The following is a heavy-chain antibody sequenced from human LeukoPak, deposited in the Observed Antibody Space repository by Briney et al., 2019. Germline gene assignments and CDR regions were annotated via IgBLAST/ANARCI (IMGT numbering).Heavy chain of an antibody. Sequence: PGGSLRLSCAASGFTFSSYSMNWVRQAPGKGLEWVSYISSSSSTIYYADSVKGRFTISRDNAKNSLYLQMNSLRAEDRAVYYCARDQGSSWYGYWGQGTLVTVSS. D-gene: IGHD6-13*01. J-gene: IGHJ4*02. CDR1: GFTFSSYS. V-gene: IGHV3-48*01. CDR3: ARDQGSSWYGY. CDR2: ISSSSSTI.